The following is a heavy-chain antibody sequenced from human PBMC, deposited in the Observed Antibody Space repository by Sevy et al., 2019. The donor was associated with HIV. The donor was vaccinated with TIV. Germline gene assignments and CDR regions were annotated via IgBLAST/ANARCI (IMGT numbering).Heavy chain of an antibody. CDR2: IIPMFGTT. D-gene: IGHD3-22*01. V-gene: IGHV1-69*13. J-gene: IGHJ4*02. CDR1: GVTFNSYA. CDR3: TRGVTKIIGGGYYFDY. Sequence: ASVKVSCKASGVTFNSYAFHWVRQAPGQGLEWMGGIIPMFGTTDYAQKFQGRVTISADESTSTVDMEQRSLRSEDTAVYYCTRGVTKIIGGGYYFDYWGQGTLVTVSS.